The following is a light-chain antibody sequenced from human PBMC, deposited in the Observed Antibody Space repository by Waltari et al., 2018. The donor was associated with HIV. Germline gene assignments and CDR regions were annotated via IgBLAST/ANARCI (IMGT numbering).Light chain of an antibody. CDR2: DVS. Sequence: QSALTQPASVSGSPGQSITISCTGTSSDVGVYNSVSWYKLHPGQAPKLMFYDVSNRPSGVSNRFSGSKSGNTASLTSSGLKAEDEADYYCSSYTSSSSWVFGGGTTLTVL. CDR1: SSDVGVYNS. CDR3: SSYTSSSSWV. V-gene: IGLV2-14*03. J-gene: IGLJ3*02.